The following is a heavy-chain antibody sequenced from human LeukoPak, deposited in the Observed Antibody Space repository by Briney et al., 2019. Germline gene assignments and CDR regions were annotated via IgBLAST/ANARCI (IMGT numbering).Heavy chain of an antibody. Sequence: ASVKVSCKVSGYTLTELSMHWVRQAPGKGLEWMGGFDPEDGETIYAQEFQGRVTMTEDTSTDTAYMELSSLRSEDTAVYYCATSGLLYSGYDSSGTFDPWGQGTLVTVSS. J-gene: IGHJ5*02. V-gene: IGHV1-24*01. CDR1: GYTLTELS. CDR2: FDPEDGET. CDR3: ATSGLLYSGYDSSGTFDP. D-gene: IGHD3-22*01.